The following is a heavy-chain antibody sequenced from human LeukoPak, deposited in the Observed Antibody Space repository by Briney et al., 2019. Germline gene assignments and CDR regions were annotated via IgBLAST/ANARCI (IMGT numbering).Heavy chain of an antibody. CDR2: IYYSGST. D-gene: IGHD3-22*01. Sequence: SETLSLTCTASGGSISSSSYYWGWIRQPPGKGLEWIGSIYYSGSTYYNPSLKSRVTISVDTSKNQFSLKLSSVTAADTAVYYCARAELFYYDSSGYLFQHWGQGTLVTVSS. CDR1: GGSISSSSYY. J-gene: IGHJ1*01. CDR3: ARAELFYYDSSGYLFQH. V-gene: IGHV4-39*07.